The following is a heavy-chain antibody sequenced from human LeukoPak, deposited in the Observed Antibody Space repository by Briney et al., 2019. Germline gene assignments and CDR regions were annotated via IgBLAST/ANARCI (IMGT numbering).Heavy chain of an antibody. V-gene: IGHV5-51*01. D-gene: IGHD2-2*01. CDR2: IFPRDSNT. Sequence: GESLKISCKASGFRFTSYWIGWVRQMPGKGLEWMGIIFPRDSNTRYGPSFQGQVTISADKSISTAYLQWSSLKASDTAMYYCAVPSPSPTSSDYWGQGTLVTVSS. CDR1: GFRFTSYW. J-gene: IGHJ4*02. CDR3: AVPSPSPTSSDY.